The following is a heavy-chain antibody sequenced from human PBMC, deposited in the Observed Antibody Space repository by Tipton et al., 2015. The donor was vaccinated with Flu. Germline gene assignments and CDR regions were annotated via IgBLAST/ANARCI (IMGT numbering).Heavy chain of an antibody. CDR1: GDSINNYY. Sequence: TLSLTCTVAGDSINNYYWSWIRQPAGKGLEWIGRIYPSVSTNYNPSLRSRLTLSVDTSKNQFSLKLTSVTAADTGVYFCAREEAVDHFGSAIHYWGQGTLVTVSS. V-gene: IGHV4-4*07. CDR2: IYPSVST. CDR3: AREEAVDHFGSAIHY. J-gene: IGHJ4*02. D-gene: IGHD3-10*01.